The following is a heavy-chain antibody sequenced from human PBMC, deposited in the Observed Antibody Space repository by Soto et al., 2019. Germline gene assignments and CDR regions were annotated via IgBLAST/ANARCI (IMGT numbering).Heavy chain of an antibody. D-gene: IGHD3-10*01. CDR2: IYHSGST. V-gene: IGHV4-4*02. Sequence: QVQLQESGPGLVKPSGTLSLTCAVSGGSNSSSNWWSWVRQPPGKGLEWIGEIYHSGSTNYNPSLKSRVTISVDKSKNQFSLKLSSVTAADTAVYYCARAIRVRGYLSRGDYYYYGMDVWGQGTTVTVSS. CDR3: ARAIRVRGYLSRGDYYYYGMDV. J-gene: IGHJ6*02. CDR1: GGSNSSSNW.